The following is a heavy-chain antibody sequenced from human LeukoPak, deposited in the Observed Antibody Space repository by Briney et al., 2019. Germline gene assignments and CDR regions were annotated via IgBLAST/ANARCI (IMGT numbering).Heavy chain of an antibody. Sequence: GRSLRLSCAASGFTFDDYAMHWVRQAPGEGLEWVSGISWNSGSIGYADSVKGRFTISRDNAKNSLYLQMNSLRAEDMALYYCAKVAVAGTRGDDAFDIWGQGTMVTVSS. CDR3: AKVAVAGTRGDDAFDI. CDR1: GFTFDDYA. J-gene: IGHJ3*02. V-gene: IGHV3-9*03. CDR2: ISWNSGSI. D-gene: IGHD6-19*01.